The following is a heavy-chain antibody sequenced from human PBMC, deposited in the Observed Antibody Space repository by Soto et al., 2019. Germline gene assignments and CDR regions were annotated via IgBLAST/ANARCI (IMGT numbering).Heavy chain of an antibody. CDR3: ARLAYSSRGGQFFDY. CDR2: IYYSGDT. V-gene: IGHV4-31*01. J-gene: IGHJ4*02. CDR1: GDSISSGGYH. D-gene: IGHD6-13*01. Sequence: QVQLQESGPGLVEPSQTLSLTCNVSGDSISSGGYHWSWIRQHPGKGLEWIVYIYYSGDTYYNPSLKSPVDISVDTSTKQISLKLSSATAAYTAVYYSARLAYSSRGGQFFDYWGQGVLVTVSS.